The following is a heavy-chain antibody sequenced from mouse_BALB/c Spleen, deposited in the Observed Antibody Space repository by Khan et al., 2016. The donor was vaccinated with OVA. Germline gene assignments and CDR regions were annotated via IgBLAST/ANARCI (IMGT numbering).Heavy chain of an antibody. CDR3: ARGYAFFAY. CDR2: INPNTDNT. CDR1: GYSFTAYY. D-gene: IGHD2-14*01. Sequence: EVQLQQSGPDLVKTGASVKISCKASGYSFTAYYMNWVKLSHGKSLECIGRINPNTDNTNYNQKFKGTAILTVDTSSSTAYMELRSLTSEDSAVFFGARGYAFFAYGGQGTLVTVSA. V-gene: IGHV1-26*01. J-gene: IGHJ3*01.